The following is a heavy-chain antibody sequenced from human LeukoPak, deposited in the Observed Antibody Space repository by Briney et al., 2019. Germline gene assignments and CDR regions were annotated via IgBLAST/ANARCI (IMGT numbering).Heavy chain of an antibody. J-gene: IGHJ5*02. Sequence: GGSLRLSCAASGFTFSRSWMSWVRQAPGKGLEWVAGLGQGGAGKFYVDSVKGRFTVSRDNANNSLYLQMNSLRDEDTAVYYCASDLYHHWGQGTLVPVSS. CDR3: ASDLYHH. CDR2: LGQGGAGK. CDR1: GFTFSRSW. V-gene: IGHV3-7*01.